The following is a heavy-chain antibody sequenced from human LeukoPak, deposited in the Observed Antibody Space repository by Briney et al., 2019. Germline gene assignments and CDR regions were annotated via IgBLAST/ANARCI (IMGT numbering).Heavy chain of an antibody. V-gene: IGHV3-53*01. Sequence: GGSLRLSCAASGFTVSSNYMSWVRQAPGKGLEWVSVIYSGGSTYYADSVKGRFTISRDNSKNTLYLQMNSLRAEDTAVYYCARGHDILTGYYYYFDYWGQGTLVTVSS. D-gene: IGHD3-9*01. J-gene: IGHJ4*02. CDR1: GFTVSSNY. CDR3: ARGHDILTGYYYYFDY. CDR2: IYSGGST.